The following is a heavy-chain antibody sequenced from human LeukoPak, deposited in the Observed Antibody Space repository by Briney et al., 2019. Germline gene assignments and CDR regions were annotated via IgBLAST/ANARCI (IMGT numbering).Heavy chain of an antibody. Sequence: GRSLRLSCAASGFTFSSYAMHWVRQAPGKGLEWVAVISYDGSNKYYADSVKGRFTISRDNSKNTLYLQMNTLRAEDTAVYYCARGSAALYYFDFWGQGTLVTVSS. D-gene: IGHD2-2*01. CDR3: ARGSAALYYFDF. CDR1: GFTFSSYA. CDR2: ISYDGSNK. J-gene: IGHJ4*02. V-gene: IGHV3-30-3*01.